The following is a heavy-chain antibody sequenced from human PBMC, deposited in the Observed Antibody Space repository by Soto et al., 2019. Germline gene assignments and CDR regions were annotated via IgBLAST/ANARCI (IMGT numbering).Heavy chain of an antibody. CDR2: IRSSSSYI. CDR3: ARGNTSEPFILRYFDWLPAPNGMDV. V-gene: IGHV3-21*01. J-gene: IGHJ6*02. D-gene: IGHD3-9*01. CDR1: GLNFGIYR. Sequence: GSRIFSSGASGLNFGIYRGNLVRTAAGKRVQWVSSIRSSSSYIYYADSVKGRFTISRDNAKNSLYLQMNSLRAEDTAVYYCARGNTSEPFILRYFDWLPAPNGMDVWGQGTKVTVS.